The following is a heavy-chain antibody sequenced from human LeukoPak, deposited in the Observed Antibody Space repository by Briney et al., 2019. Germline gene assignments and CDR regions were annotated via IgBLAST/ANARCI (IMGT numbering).Heavy chain of an antibody. Sequence: GGSLRLSCAASGFTFLSYGMHWVRQAPGKGLEWVSVIYSGGSTYYADSVKGRFTISRDNSKNTLYLQMNSLRAEDTAVYYCARELNYYDSSGYYDYWGQGTLVTVSS. J-gene: IGHJ4*02. CDR3: ARELNYYDSSGYYDY. V-gene: IGHV3-NL1*01. D-gene: IGHD3-22*01. CDR2: IYSGGST. CDR1: GFTFLSYG.